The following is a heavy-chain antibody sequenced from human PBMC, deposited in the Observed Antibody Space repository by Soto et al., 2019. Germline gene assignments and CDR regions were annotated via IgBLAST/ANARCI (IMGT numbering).Heavy chain of an antibody. D-gene: IGHD6-19*01. J-gene: IGHJ4*02. CDR1: GFTLSSYG. V-gene: IGHV3-30*03. Sequence: PGGSLRLSCAASGFTLSSYGMHWVRQAPGKGLEWVAVISYDGSNKYYADSVKGRFTISRDNSKNTLYLQMNSLRAEDTAVYYCASRSSGWYFDYWGQGTLVTVSS. CDR3: ASRSSGWYFDY. CDR2: ISYDGSNK.